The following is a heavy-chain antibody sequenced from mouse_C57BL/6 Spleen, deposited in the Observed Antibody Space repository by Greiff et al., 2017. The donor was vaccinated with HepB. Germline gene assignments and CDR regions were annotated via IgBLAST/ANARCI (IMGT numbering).Heavy chain of an antibody. Sequence: EVKLQESGGGLVKPGGSLKLSCAASGFTFSDYGMHWVRQAPEKGLEWVAYISSGSSTIYYADTVKGRFTISRDNAKNTLFLQMTSLRSEDTAMYYCARRPNWDPPDYWGQGTTLTVSS. D-gene: IGHD4-1*01. CDR3: ARRPNWDPPDY. CDR1: GFTFSDYG. CDR2: ISSGSSTI. J-gene: IGHJ2*01. V-gene: IGHV5-17*01.